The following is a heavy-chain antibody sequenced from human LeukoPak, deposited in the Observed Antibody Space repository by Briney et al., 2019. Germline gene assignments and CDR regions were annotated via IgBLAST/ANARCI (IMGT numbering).Heavy chain of an antibody. V-gene: IGHV7-4-1*02. D-gene: IGHD2-15*01. Sequence: ASVKVSCKASGYTFTSYAMNWVRQAPGQGLEWMGWINTNTGNPTYAQGFTGRFVFSLDTSVSTAYPQISSLKAEDTAVYYCASGDGYCSGGSCYGGGEDYWGQGTLVTVSS. J-gene: IGHJ4*02. CDR2: INTNTGNP. CDR3: ASGDGYCSGGSCYGGGEDY. CDR1: GYTFTSYA.